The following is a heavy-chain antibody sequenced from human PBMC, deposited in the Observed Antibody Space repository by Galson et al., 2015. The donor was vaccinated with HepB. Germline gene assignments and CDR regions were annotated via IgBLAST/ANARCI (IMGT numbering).Heavy chain of an antibody. D-gene: IGHD6-19*01. CDR3: ARDPSSRGAVAGTGDY. V-gene: IGHV1-2*02. J-gene: IGHJ4*02. CDR2: INPNSGGT. Sequence: SVKVSCKASGYTFTGYYIHWVRQAPGQGLEWMGWINPNSGGTNYAQKFQGRVTMTRDTSISTAYMELSSLRSDDTALFYCARDPSSRGAVAGTGDYWGQGTLVTVSS. CDR1: GYTFTGYY.